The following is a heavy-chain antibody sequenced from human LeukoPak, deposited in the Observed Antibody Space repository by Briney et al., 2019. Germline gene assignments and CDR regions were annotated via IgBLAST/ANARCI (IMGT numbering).Heavy chain of an antibody. CDR3: ARAEGYCSSTSCPGSWFAP. J-gene: IGHJ5*02. CDR1: GGSFSGYY. V-gene: IGHV4-34*01. Sequence: SETLCLTCAVYGGSFSGYYWSWIRQPPGKGLEWIGEINRSGSTNYNPSLKSRVTISTDTTKNQFSLKLSSVTAADTAVSYSARAEGYCSSTSCPGSWFAPWGQGTLVTVSS. CDR2: INRSGST. D-gene: IGHD2-2*01.